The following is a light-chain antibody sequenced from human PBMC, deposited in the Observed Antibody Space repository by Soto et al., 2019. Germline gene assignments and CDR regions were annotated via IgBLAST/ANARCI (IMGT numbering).Light chain of an antibody. J-gene: IGKJ1*01. Sequence: EKVMTQSPATLSVSPGERATLSCRASQGISNNYLAWYQQKPGQAPRLLIYGASSRATGIPDRFSGSGSGTDFTLTISRLEPEDFAVYYCQQYGSSPPTFGQGTKVDIK. CDR3: QQYGSSPPT. CDR1: QGISNNY. V-gene: IGKV3-20*01. CDR2: GAS.